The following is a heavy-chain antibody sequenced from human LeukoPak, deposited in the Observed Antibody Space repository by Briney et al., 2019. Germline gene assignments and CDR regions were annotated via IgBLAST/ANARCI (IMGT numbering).Heavy chain of an antibody. CDR1: RDTFTSDG. D-gene: IGHD2-15*01. Sequence: ASVDVSYKPSRDTFTSDGISWVGLAPRRGIERMGWISAYNGNTNYAQKLQGRVTMTTDTSTSTAYMELRSLRSDDTAVYYCAREDPLRELQNFDYWGQGTLVTVSS. CDR2: ISAYNGNT. V-gene: IGHV1-18*01. CDR3: AREDPLRELQNFDY. J-gene: IGHJ4*02.